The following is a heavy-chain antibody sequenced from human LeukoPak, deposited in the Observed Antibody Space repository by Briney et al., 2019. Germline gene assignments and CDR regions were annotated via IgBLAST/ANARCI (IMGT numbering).Heavy chain of an antibody. V-gene: IGHV4-34*01. D-gene: IGHD2-15*01. CDR1: GESLNSYY. Sequence: SETLSLTCAVYGESLNSYYWSWVRQPPGEGLEWLGEIYEGGTTKYNPSLKSRVAISMVPSKQQFSLRLSSVTAADTAVYYCARGAWATRLASWGLGTPVIVSS. J-gene: IGHJ4*02. CDR2: IYEGGTT. CDR3: ARGAWATRLAS.